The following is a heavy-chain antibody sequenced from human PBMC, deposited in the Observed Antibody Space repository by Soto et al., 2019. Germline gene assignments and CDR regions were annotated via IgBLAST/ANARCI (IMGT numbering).Heavy chain of an antibody. Sequence: SETLSLTCTVSGGSISSGGYYWSWIRQHPGKGLEWIGYIYYSGSTYYNPSLKSRVTISVDTSKNQCSLKLSSVTAADTAVYYCAREPHYYDSSGYGLFDYWGQGTLVTVSS. CDR3: AREPHYYDSSGYGLFDY. J-gene: IGHJ4*02. CDR1: GGSISSGGYY. V-gene: IGHV4-31*03. CDR2: IYYSGST. D-gene: IGHD3-22*01.